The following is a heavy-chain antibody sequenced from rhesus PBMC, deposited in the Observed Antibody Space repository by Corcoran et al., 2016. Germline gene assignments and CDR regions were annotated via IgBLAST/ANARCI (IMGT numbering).Heavy chain of an antibody. D-gene: IGHD6S26*01. J-gene: IGHJ4*01. Sequence: QVQLQESGPGLVKPSETLYLTGAVSGYSISSGFGGSGIRQPPGKGLGWIGYIGGNSGSTDLNPSLNSRVTISKDTSKNQFSLRLNSVTAADTAVYYCARVLSSGWSLSFDYWGQGVLVTVSS. CDR3: ARVLSSGWSLSFDY. V-gene: IGHV4-127*01. CDR2: IGGNSGST. CDR1: GYSISSGFG.